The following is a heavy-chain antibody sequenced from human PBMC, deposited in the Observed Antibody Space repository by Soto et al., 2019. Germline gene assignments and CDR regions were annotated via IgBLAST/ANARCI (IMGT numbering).Heavy chain of an antibody. Sequence: QVQLVQSGAEVKKPGSSVKVSCKASGGTFSSYAISWVRQAPGQGLEWMGGIIPIFGTANYAQKFQGRVTGTADESTSTAYLELSSLRSEDTAVYYCARPARRYYYCGMDVWGPGSTVTVSS. J-gene: IGHJ6*02. V-gene: IGHV1-69*12. CDR1: GGTFSSYA. CDR2: IIPIFGTA. CDR3: ARPARRYYYCGMDV.